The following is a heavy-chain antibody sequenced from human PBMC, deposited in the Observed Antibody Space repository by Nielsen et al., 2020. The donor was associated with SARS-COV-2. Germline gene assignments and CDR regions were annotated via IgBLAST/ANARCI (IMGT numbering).Heavy chain of an antibody. CDR1: GFTFSSYA. CDR3: ARDLEYYGSGSYFHGMDV. Sequence: GESLKISCSASGFTFSSYAMHWVRQAPGKGLEWVAVIWYDGSNKYYADSVKGRFTISRDNSKNTLYLQMNSLRAEDTAVYYCARDLEYYGSGSYFHGMDVWGQGTTVTVSS. J-gene: IGHJ6*02. CDR2: IWYDGSNK. D-gene: IGHD3-10*01. V-gene: IGHV3-33*08.